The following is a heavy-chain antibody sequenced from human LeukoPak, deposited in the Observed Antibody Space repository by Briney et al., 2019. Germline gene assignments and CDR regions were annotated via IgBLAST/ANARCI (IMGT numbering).Heavy chain of an antibody. CDR1: GYTFTGYY. CDR2: INPNSGGT. V-gene: IGHV1-2*02. J-gene: IGHJ4*02. Sequence: ASVKVSCKASGYTFTGYYMHWVRQAPGQGLEWMGWINPNSGGTNYAQKFQGRVTVTRDTSISTAYMELSRLRSDDTAVYYCARGYDFWSNSLHYFDYWGQGTLVTVSS. D-gene: IGHD3-3*01. CDR3: ARGYDFWSNSLHYFDY.